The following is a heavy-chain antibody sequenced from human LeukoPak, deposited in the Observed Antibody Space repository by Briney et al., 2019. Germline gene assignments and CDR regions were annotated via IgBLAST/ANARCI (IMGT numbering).Heavy chain of an antibody. CDR1: GFTVSTNY. J-gene: IGHJ4*02. Sequence: GGSLRLSCAAFGFTVSTNYMSWARQAPGKGLEWVSVVYSGGSTHYADSVKGRFTISRDNSKNTLYLQMNRLRGEDTAVYYCARGHLREPFDSWGRGTLVIVSS. V-gene: IGHV3-53*01. CDR3: ARGHLREPFDS. CDR2: VYSGGST. D-gene: IGHD1-14*01.